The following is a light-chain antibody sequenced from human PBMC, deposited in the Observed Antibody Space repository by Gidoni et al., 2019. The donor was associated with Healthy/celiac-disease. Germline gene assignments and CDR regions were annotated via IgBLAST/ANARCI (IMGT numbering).Light chain of an antibody. CDR2: KAS. V-gene: IGKV1-5*03. J-gene: IGKJ2*01. Sequence: DIPLTHSPSTLSASVGARVTFPCRASQSISSWLAWYQQKPGKAPKLLIYKASSLESGVPSRFSGSGSGTEFTLTISSLQPDDFATYYCQQYNSYSYTFGQGTKLEIK. CDR3: QQYNSYSYT. CDR1: QSISSW.